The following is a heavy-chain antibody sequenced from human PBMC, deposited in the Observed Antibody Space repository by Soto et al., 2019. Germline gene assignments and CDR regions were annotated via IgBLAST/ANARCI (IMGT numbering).Heavy chain of an antibody. CDR3: ARLYCSGGSCYPSDFDY. V-gene: IGHV4-34*09. CDR1: GGAFSGYY. D-gene: IGHD2-15*01. Sequence: SETLSLTCAVYGGAFSGYYWSWIHQPPGKGLEWIGNIYYSENTYYNPSLKSRVTISVDTSKNQFSLKLSSVTAADTAVYYCARLYCSGGSCYPSDFDYWGQGTLVTVSS. J-gene: IGHJ4*02. CDR2: IYYSENT.